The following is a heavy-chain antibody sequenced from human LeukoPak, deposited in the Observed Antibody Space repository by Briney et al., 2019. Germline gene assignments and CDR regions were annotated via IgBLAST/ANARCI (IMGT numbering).Heavy chain of an antibody. D-gene: IGHD4-17*01. CDR3: AKAREMTTVTTFDY. Sequence: PGGSLRLSCAASGFTLSSYSMNWVRQAPGKGLEWVSSISSSSSYIYYADSVKGRFTISRDNAKNSLYLQMNSLRAEDTALYYCAKAREMTTVTTFDYWGQGTLVTVSS. J-gene: IGHJ4*02. V-gene: IGHV3-21*04. CDR2: ISSSSSYI. CDR1: GFTLSSYS.